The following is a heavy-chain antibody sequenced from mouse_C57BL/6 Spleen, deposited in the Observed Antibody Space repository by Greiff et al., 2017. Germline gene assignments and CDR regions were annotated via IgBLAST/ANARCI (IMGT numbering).Heavy chain of an antibody. J-gene: IGHJ4*01. CDR1: GYAFSSYW. V-gene: IGHV1-80*01. D-gene: IGHD1-1*01. Sequence: VQLQQSGAELVKPGASVKISCKASGYAFSSYWMNWVKQRPGKGLEWIGQIYPGDGDTNYNGKFKGKATLTADKSSSTAYMQLSSLTSEDSAVYFCASPSYYGSSPYYYAMDYWGQGTSVTVSS. CDR3: ASPSYYGSSPYYYAMDY. CDR2: IYPGDGDT.